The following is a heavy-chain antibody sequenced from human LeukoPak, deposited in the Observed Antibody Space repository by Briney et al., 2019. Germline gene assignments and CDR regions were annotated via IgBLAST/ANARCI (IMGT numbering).Heavy chain of an antibody. CDR2: IDPSDSYT. CDR1: GYNFTSYW. J-gene: IGHJ4*02. D-gene: IGHD6-19*01. Sequence: GESLKISCKGSGYNFTSYWINWVRQLPGKGLEWMGRIDPSDSYTNYRPSLQGHVTISTDKSINTAYLQWSSLKASDTAMDYCARARYSSGWYFDFWGQGTLVTVSS. CDR3: ARARYSSGWYFDF. V-gene: IGHV5-10-1*01.